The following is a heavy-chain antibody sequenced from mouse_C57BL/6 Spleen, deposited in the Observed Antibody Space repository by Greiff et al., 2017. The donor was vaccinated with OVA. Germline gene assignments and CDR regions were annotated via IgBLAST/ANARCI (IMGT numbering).Heavy chain of an antibody. CDR1: GFTFSSYA. CDR2: ISSGGDYI. D-gene: IGHD2-2*01. V-gene: IGHV5-9-1*02. J-gene: IGHJ3*01. Sequence: KLVESGEGLVKPGGSLKLSCAASGFTFSSYAMSWVRQTPEKRLEWVAYISSGGDYIYYADTVKGRFTISRDNARNTLYLQMSSLKSEDTAMYYCTRERSRVRGYDEGFAYWGQGTLVTVSA. CDR3: TRERSRVRGYDEGFAY.